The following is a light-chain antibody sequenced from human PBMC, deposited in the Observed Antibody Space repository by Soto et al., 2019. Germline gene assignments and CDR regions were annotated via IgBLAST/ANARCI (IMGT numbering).Light chain of an antibody. CDR3: QQYNEYST. Sequence: DIHLTQSPSSLSASVGDRVTITCRASESVGASLAWYQQKPGKAPKLLIHGASTADSDVPIRFSGSGSGTEFTLTISSLQPGDVGTYFCQQYNEYSTFGQGTRLE. CDR2: GAS. CDR1: ESVGAS. V-gene: IGKV1-5*01. J-gene: IGKJ2*01.